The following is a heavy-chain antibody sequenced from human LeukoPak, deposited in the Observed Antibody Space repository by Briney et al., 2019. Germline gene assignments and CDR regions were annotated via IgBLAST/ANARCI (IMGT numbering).Heavy chain of an antibody. D-gene: IGHD3-22*01. J-gene: IGHJ4*02. V-gene: IGHV3-30*18. CDR2: ISYDGSDK. Sequence: GGSLRLSCAASGFTFSSYGMHWVRQAPGKGLEWVAVISYDGSDKYYVDSVKGRFTISRDNSKNTLYLQMSSLRAEDTAVYYCAKDQLWGDYYDTSGYPTFDYWGQGTLVTVSS. CDR1: GFTFSSYG. CDR3: AKDQLWGDYYDTSGYPTFDY.